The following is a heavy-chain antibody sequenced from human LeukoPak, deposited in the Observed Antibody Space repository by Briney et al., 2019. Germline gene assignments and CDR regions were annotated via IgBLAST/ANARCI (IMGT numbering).Heavy chain of an antibody. CDR3: ARNEWGSYHFDY. Sequence: KPGGSLRLSCAASGFTFNSYSMNGVRHAPGKGLEWVSSISGSSDYIYYADSVKGRFTISRDNAKNSLYLQMNSLRAEDTAVYYCARNEWGSYHFDYWGQGTLVTVSS. CDR1: GFTFNSYS. CDR2: ISGSSDYI. J-gene: IGHJ4*02. V-gene: IGHV3-21*01. D-gene: IGHD1-1*01.